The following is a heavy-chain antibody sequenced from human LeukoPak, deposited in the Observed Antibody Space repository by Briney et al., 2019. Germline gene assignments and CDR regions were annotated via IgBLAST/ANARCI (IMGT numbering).Heavy chain of an antibody. V-gene: IGHV3-20*04. CDR1: GFTFDDYG. CDR3: ARVQLVDYYYYSYMDV. J-gene: IGHJ6*03. D-gene: IGHD6-6*01. Sequence: GGSLRLSCAASGFTFDDYGMSWVRQAPGKGLEWVSGINWNGGSTGYADSVKGRFTISRDNAKNSVYLQMNSLRAEDTALYYCARVQLVDYYYYSYMDVWGKGTTVTVSS. CDR2: INWNGGST.